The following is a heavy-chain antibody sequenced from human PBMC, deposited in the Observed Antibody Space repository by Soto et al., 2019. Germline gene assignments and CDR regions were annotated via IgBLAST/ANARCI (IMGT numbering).Heavy chain of an antibody. J-gene: IGHJ5*02. CDR3: ARQWLSMSRHYNFARHTSKHLFYP. CDR1: GYSFTAYD. CDR2: MNPNSGNT. Sequence: GASVKVSCKAYGYSFTAYDINWGRQAPGQGLEWMGWMNPNSGNTVYSQRFRGRITMTRDTSITTAYMELSGLRSDDTAVYFCARQWLSMSRHYNFARHTSKHLFYPWG. D-gene: IGHD3-3*02. V-gene: IGHV1-8*01.